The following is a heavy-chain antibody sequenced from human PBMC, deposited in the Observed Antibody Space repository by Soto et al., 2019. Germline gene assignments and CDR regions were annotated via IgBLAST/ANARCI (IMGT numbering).Heavy chain of an antibody. D-gene: IGHD3-10*01. CDR1: GYAFTRYD. CDR2: MNPNSGNT. V-gene: IGHV1-8*01. CDR3: ARAVNADAFDI. J-gene: IGHJ3*02. Sequence: ASVKVSCKASGYAFTRYDINWVRQATGQGLEWMGWMNPNSGNTGYAQKFQGRVTMTRDSSISAAYMEVSSLRFEDTAVYYCARAVNADAFDIWGQGTMVTVSS.